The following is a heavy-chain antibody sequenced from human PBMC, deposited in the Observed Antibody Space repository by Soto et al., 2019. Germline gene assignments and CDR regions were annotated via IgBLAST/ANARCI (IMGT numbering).Heavy chain of an antibody. D-gene: IGHD1-26*01. CDR3: ASSGSKPRFDY. J-gene: IGHJ4*02. Sequence: GGALRLSCVASGFTVSGNQMSWVCLAPGKGLEWFSFTYSDGYTYYADSVKGRFTISRDNSKSTVYLQMISLRAEDTAVYYCASSGSKPRFDYWGQGTLVTVSS. V-gene: IGHV3-66*01. CDR1: GFTVSGNQ. CDR2: TYSDGYT.